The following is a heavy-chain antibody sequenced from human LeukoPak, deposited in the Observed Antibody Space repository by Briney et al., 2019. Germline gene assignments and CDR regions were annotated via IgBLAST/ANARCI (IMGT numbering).Heavy chain of an antibody. V-gene: IGHV3-38-3*01. CDR3: ARGRQNSGSYSDAFDI. Sequence: GGSLRHSCAASRFTLSSNEISWVRQDPGKGLEWVSSISGGSTYYADFRKVRFTISRDNSKHTLHLQMNSLRAEDTAVYYCARGRQNSGSYSDAFDIW. J-gene: IGHJ3*02. D-gene: IGHD1-26*01. CDR1: RFTLSSNE. CDR2: ISGGST.